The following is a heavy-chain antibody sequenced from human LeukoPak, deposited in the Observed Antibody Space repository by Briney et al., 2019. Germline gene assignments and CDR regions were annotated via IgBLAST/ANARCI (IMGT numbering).Heavy chain of an antibody. D-gene: IGHD2-2*01. V-gene: IGHV4-61*05. J-gene: IGHJ4*02. CDR1: GGSISSSSYY. CDR2: IYTSGST. Sequence: SETLSLTCTVSGGSISSSSYYWGWIRQPPGKGLEWIGRIYTSGSTNYNSSLKSRVTMSVDTSKNQFSLKLSSVTAADTAVYYCARVSGSPSRSDFDYWGQGNLVTVSP. CDR3: ARVSGSPSRSDFDY.